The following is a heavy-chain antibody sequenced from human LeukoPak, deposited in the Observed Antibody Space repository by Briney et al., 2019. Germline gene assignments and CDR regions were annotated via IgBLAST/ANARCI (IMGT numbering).Heavy chain of an antibody. Sequence: SETLSLTCAVYGGSFSGYYWSWIRQPPGKGLEWIGEINHSGSTNCNPSLKSRVTISVDTSKNQFSLKLSSVTAADTAVYYCARGLPTMVRGVIMLSRNWFDPWGQGTLVTVSS. CDR1: GGSFSGYY. D-gene: IGHD3-10*01. CDR2: INHSGST. V-gene: IGHV4-34*01. CDR3: ARGLPTMVRGVIMLSRNWFDP. J-gene: IGHJ5*02.